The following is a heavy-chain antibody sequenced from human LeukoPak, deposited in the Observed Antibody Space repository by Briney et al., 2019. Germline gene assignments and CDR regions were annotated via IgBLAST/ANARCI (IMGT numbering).Heavy chain of an antibody. Sequence: SETLSLTRTVSGGSVSSGSYYWSWIRQPPGKGLEWIGYIYYSGSTNYNPSLKSRVTISVDTSKTQFSLKLSSVTAADTAVYYCARDRRFRFDPWGQGTLVTVSS. CDR2: IYYSGST. V-gene: IGHV4-61*01. CDR3: ARDRRFRFDP. CDR1: GGSVSSGSYY. J-gene: IGHJ5*02.